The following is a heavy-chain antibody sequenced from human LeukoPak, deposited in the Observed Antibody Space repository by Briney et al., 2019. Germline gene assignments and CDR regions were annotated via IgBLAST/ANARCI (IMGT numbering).Heavy chain of an antibody. CDR2: IKQDGSEK. CDR1: GFTFSGFW. Sequence: GGSLRLSCAASGFTFSGFWMSWVRQTPGKGLEWVANIKQDGSEKYYVDSVKGRFTISRDNAKNSLSLQMNGLRVEDMAVYYCARAGSFWHYVYWGQGTLVTVSS. CDR3: ARAGSFWHYVY. D-gene: IGHD1-7*01. V-gene: IGHV3-7*01. J-gene: IGHJ4*02.